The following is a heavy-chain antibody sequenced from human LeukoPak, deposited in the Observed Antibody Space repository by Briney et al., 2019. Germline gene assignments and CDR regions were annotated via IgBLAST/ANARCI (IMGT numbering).Heavy chain of an antibody. Sequence: ASVKVSCKVSGYTLTELSMHWVRQAPGKGLEWMGGFDPEDGETIYAQKFQGRVTMTEDTSTDTAYMELSSLRSEDTAVYYCATVAPRYCSGGCNWFDPWGQGTLVTVSS. CDR1: GYTLTELS. CDR3: ATVAPRYCSGGCNWFDP. V-gene: IGHV1-24*01. D-gene: IGHD2-15*01. CDR2: FDPEDGET. J-gene: IGHJ5*02.